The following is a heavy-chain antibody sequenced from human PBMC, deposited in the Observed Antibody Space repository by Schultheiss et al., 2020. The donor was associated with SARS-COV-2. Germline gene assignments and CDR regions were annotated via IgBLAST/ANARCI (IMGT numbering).Heavy chain of an antibody. CDR1: GGSFSGYY. CDR2: INHSGST. CDR3: ARTPHDYGGAFDY. Sequence: SETLSLTCVVYGGSFSGYYWSWIRQPPGKGLEWIGEINHSGSTNYNPSLKSRVTISVDTSKNQFSLKLSSVTAADTAVYYCARTPHDYGGAFDYWGQGTLVTVSS. V-gene: IGHV4-34*01. J-gene: IGHJ4*02. D-gene: IGHD4-23*01.